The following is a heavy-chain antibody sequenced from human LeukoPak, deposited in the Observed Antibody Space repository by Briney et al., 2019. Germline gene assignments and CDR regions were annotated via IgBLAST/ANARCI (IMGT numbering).Heavy chain of an antibody. CDR3: ARVAKERVGGVYYFDY. CDR2: IGTAGDT. CDR1: GFTFSDYD. J-gene: IGHJ4*02. D-gene: IGHD1-1*01. V-gene: IGHV3-13*01. Sequence: SGGSLRLSCAASGFTFSDYDMHWVRQATGKGLEWVSAIGTAGDTYYTGSVKGRFTISRENAKNSLYLQMNSLRAGGTAVYYCARVAKERVGGVYYFDYWGQGTLATVSS.